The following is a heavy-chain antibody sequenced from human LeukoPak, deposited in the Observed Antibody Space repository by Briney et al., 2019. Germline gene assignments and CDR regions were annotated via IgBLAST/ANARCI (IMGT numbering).Heavy chain of an antibody. V-gene: IGHV3-43*02. CDR2: ISGDGGNT. CDR1: GFTFDDYA. CDR3: ANSKDSGIAVAGASVDY. D-gene: IGHD6-19*01. Sequence: GGSLRLSWAASGFTFDDYAMHWVRQAPGKGLEWVYLISGDGGNTYYADSVKSRFTISRDNSKYSLYLQMNSLRTEDTALYYCANSKDSGIAVAGASVDYWGQGTLVTVSS. J-gene: IGHJ4*02.